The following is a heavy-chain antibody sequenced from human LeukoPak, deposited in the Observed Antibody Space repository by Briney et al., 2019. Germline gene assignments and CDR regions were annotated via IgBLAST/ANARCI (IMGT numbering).Heavy chain of an antibody. Sequence: GGSLRLSCAASGFTFDDYAIHWVRQAPGKGLEWISGISWNSGSIGYADSVKGRFTISRDNAKNSLYLQMNSLRAEDTALYYCAKGGFGEFTPFDYWGQGTLVTVSS. J-gene: IGHJ4*02. V-gene: IGHV3-9*01. CDR3: AKGGFGEFTPFDY. CDR1: GFTFDDYA. CDR2: ISWNSGSI. D-gene: IGHD3-10*01.